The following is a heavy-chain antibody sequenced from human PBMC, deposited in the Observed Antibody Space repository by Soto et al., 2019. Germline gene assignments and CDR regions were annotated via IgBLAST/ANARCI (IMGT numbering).Heavy chain of an antibody. CDR2: INLDGSAK. Sequence: EGSLRLSCAASGFTFSSHWMSGVRQAPGMGLEWVANINLDGSAKSYVDSVKGRFTISRANPKHSPFLQMNSLGDEDTAISSFSSRAPDVDYFGVFDYWGQGALVTVSS. CDR1: GFTFSSHW. V-gene: IGHV3-7*03. D-gene: IGHD4-17*01. J-gene: IGHJ4*02. CDR3: SSRAPDVDYFGVFDY.